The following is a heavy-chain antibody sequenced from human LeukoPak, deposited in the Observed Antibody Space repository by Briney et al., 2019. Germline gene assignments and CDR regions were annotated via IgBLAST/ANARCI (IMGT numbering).Heavy chain of an antibody. CDR1: GFTFSNAW. CDR3: TTDRNPYNWNFSFDY. Sequence: KAGGSLRLSCAASGFTFSNAWMSWVRQAPGKGLEWVGRIKSKTDGGTTDYAAPVKGRFTISRDDSKNTLYLQMNSLKTEDTAVYYCTTDRNPYNWNFSFDYWGQGTLVTVSS. D-gene: IGHD1-20*01. J-gene: IGHJ4*02. CDR2: IKSKTDGGTT. V-gene: IGHV3-15*01.